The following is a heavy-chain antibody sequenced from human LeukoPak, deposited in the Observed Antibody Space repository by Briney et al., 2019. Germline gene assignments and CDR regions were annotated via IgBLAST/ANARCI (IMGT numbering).Heavy chain of an antibody. CDR1: GGSINSGGYY. CDR3: ARDLGSDGFNLRNWFDP. V-gene: IGHV4-31*03. D-gene: IGHD5-24*01. CDR2: ISYTGSR. J-gene: IGHJ5*02. Sequence: SQTLSLTCTVSGGSINSGGYYWSWIRQHPGKGLEWIGYISYTGSRYYNPSLKSRVTISIDTSKNQFSLNLTSVTAADTAAYYCARDLGSDGFNLRNWFDPWGQGTLVTVSS.